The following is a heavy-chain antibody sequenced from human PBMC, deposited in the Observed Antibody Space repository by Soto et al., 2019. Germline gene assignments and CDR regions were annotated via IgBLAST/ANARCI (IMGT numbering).Heavy chain of an antibody. V-gene: IGHV1-18*01. CDR2: ISAYNGNT. CDR3: ARDERFLEWSLNYGMDV. D-gene: IGHD3-3*01. Sequence: ASVKVSCKASGYTFISYGISWVRQAPGQGLEWMGWISAYNGNTNYAQKLQGRVTMTTDTSTSTAYMELRSLRSDDTAVYYCARDERFLEWSLNYGMDVWGQGTTVTVSS. CDR1: GYTFISYG. J-gene: IGHJ6*02.